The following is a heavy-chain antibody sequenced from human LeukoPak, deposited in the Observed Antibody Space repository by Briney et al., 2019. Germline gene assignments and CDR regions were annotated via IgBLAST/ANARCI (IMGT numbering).Heavy chain of an antibody. V-gene: IGHV3-21*01. CDR2: ISSSSSYI. J-gene: IGHJ4*02. CDR3: ASQHSGSYFDY. D-gene: IGHD1-26*01. Sequence: GGSPRLSCGASGFTFSSYSMNWVRQAPGKGLEWVSSISSSSSYIYYADSVKGRFTISRDNAKNSLYLQMNSLRAEDTAVYYCASQHSGSYFDYWGQGTLVTVSS. CDR1: GFTFSSYS.